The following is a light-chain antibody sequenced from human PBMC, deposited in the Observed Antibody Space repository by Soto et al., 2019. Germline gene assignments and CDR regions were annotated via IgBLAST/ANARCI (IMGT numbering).Light chain of an antibody. V-gene: IGLV2-14*01. CDR2: EVS. J-gene: IGLJ1*01. CDR1: SSDIGGYNY. CDR3: SSYTSSSTPYV. Sequence: QSVLTQPASVSGSPGQSITISCTGTSSDIGGYNYVSWYQQHPGKAPKLIIYEVSNRPSEVSNRFSGSKSGNTASLTISGLQAEDEADYYFSSYTSSSTPYVFGTGTKVTVL.